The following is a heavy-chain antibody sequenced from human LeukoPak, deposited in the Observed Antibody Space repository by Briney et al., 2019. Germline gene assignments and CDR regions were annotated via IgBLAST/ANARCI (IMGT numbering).Heavy chain of an antibody. Sequence: SETLSLTCTVSGGSISSFYWNWIRQPPGKGLEWIGYTYYSGSTNYNPSFKSRVTISLDTSKNQFSLKVNSVTAADTAVYYCARDGGVTGDAFDIWGQGTMVTVSS. CDR2: TYYSGST. CDR3: ARDGGVTGDAFDI. J-gene: IGHJ3*02. V-gene: IGHV4-59*01. D-gene: IGHD3-16*01. CDR1: GGSISSFY.